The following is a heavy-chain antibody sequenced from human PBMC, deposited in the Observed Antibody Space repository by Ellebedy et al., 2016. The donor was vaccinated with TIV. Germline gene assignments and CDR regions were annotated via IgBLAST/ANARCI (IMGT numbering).Heavy chain of an antibody. D-gene: IGHD6-13*01. CDR3: ARDPGSWLTDY. V-gene: IGHV1-18*01. CDR1: GYTFTNYP. Sequence: AASVKVSCKASGYTFTNYPISWVRQAPGQGLEWMGWSNPYSGNTKYVQQLQGRVTMTTDTSTPTAYMELRSLRSDDTAVYYCARDPGSWLTDYWGQGTLVTVSS. CDR2: SNPYSGNT. J-gene: IGHJ4*02.